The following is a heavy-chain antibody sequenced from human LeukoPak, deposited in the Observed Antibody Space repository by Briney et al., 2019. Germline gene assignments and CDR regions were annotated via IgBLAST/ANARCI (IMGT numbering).Heavy chain of an antibody. J-gene: IGHJ4*02. D-gene: IGHD4-23*01. CDR1: GGSISSSNW. CDR2: IYHSGST. CDR3: ARLSGDYGGNSG. Sequence: SGTLSLTCAVSGGSISSSNWWSWVRQPPGKGLEWIGEIYHSGSTSDNPSLKSRVTISVDKSKNQFSLKLSSVTAADTAVYYCARLSGDYGGNSGGGQGTLVTVSS. V-gene: IGHV4-4*02.